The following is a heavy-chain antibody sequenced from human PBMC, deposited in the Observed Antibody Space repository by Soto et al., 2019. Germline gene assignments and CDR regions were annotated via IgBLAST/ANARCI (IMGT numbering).Heavy chain of an antibody. CDR2: ISATGGST. J-gene: IGHJ4*02. CDR3: ANAEHPRRSIGFDY. V-gene: IGHV3-23*01. D-gene: IGHD3-16*02. CDR1: GFTFASYV. Sequence: PGGSLRLSCAGSGFTFASYVMTWVCQAPGKGLEWVSSISATGGSTYYAGSVKGRFTISRDNSKNTLFLQMNSLRAEDTAIYYCANAEHPRRSIGFDYWGQGTLVTVSS.